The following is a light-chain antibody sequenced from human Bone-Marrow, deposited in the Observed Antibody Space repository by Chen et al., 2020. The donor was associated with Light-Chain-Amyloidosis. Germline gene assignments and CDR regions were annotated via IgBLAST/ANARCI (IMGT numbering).Light chain of an antibody. CDR1: QTVSSD. J-gene: IGKJ2*01. V-gene: IGKV3-15*01. Sequence: EIVMTQSPATLSVSPGERVTLSCRASQTVSSDLAWHQQKPGQAPRLLIYDASTRATGVPDRFSGSGSGTEFTLTISNLQSEDFAVYYCQQYNQWPPLYTFGPGTTLEIK. CDR3: QQYNQWPPLYT. CDR2: DAS.